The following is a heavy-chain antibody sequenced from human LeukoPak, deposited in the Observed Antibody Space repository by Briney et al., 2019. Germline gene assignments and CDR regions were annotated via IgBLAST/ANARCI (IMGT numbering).Heavy chain of an antibody. CDR3: ARRGRLYDSSFDI. J-gene: IGHJ3*02. CDR1: GDSISDYY. Sequence: PSETLSLTCTVSGDSISDYYWNWIRQPAGKALEWIGRVRSSGDTNYNPSFRSRLTMSVDRSKNQFSLKLTSVTAADTAVYYWARRGRLYDSSFDIWGQGTRVTVSS. V-gene: IGHV4-4*07. CDR2: VRSSGDT. D-gene: IGHD1-1*01.